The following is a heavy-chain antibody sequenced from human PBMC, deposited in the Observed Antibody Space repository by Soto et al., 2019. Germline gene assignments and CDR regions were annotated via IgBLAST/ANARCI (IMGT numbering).Heavy chain of an antibody. D-gene: IGHD3-22*01. CDR3: ARAKSYYDSSGYYRRAEYFQH. V-gene: IGHV1-69*13. Sequence: GASVKVSCKASGGTFSSYAISWVRQAPGRGLEWMGGIIPIFGTANYAQKFQGRVTITADESTSTAYMELSSLRSEDTAVYYCARAKSYYDSSGYYRRAEYFQHWGQGTLVTVSS. J-gene: IGHJ1*01. CDR2: IIPIFGTA. CDR1: GGTFSSYA.